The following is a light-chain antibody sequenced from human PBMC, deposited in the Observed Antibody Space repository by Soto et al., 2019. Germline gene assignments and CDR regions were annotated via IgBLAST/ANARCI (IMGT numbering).Light chain of an antibody. CDR1: SSNIGAGYD. CDR2: GNN. Sequence: QSVLTQPPSVSGAPGQRATISCTGSSSNIGAGYDVHWYQQLPGTAPKLLIYGNNNRPSGVPDRFSGSKSGTSASLAITGLQAEDEAGYYCQSYDSSLSVYVFGTGTKLTVL. J-gene: IGLJ1*01. CDR3: QSYDSSLSVYV. V-gene: IGLV1-40*01.